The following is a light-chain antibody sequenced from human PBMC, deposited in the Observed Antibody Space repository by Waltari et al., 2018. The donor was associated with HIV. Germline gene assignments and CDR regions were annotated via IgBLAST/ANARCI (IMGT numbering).Light chain of an antibody. CDR1: NGDISDYNY. CDR2: EVS. V-gene: IGLV2-8*01. Sequence: QSALTQSPSASGSPGHSVNISCPGANGDISDYNYVSWYQQHSNRPPKLIIFEVSKRPSGVPDRVSGSKSGNTASLFVSGLQPEDEATYFCSSFAATHKLFGGGTKLTVL. CDR3: SSFAATHKL. J-gene: IGLJ2*01.